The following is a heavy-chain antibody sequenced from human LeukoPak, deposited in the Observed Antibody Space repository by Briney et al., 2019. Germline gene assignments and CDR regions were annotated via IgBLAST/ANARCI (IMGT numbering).Heavy chain of an antibody. CDR2: ISYDGSNK. Sequence: GRSLRLSCAASGFTFSSYGMHWVRQAPGKGLEWVAVISYDGSNKYYADSVKGRFTISRDNSKNTLYLQMNSLRAEDTAVYCCAKASNWNGPDYWGQGTLVTVSS. D-gene: IGHD1-1*01. V-gene: IGHV3-30*18. CDR1: GFTFSSYG. J-gene: IGHJ4*02. CDR3: AKASNWNGPDY.